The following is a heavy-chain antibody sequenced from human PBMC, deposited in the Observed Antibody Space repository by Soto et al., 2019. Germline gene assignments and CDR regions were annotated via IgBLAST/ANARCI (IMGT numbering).Heavy chain of an antibody. J-gene: IGHJ6*02. V-gene: IGHV1-69*13. CDR2: IIPIFGTA. CDR1: GGTFSSYA. CDR3: ARDSGSYCSGGSCYPTYYYYGMDV. D-gene: IGHD2-15*01. Sequence: SVKVSCKASGGTFSSYAISWVRQAPGQGLEWMGGIIPIFGTANYAQKFQGRVTITADESTSTAYMELSSLRSEDTAVYYCARDSGSYCSGGSCYPTYYYYGMDVWGQGTTVTVSS.